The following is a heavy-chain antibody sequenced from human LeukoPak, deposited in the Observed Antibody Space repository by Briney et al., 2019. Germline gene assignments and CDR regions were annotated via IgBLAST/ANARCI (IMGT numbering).Heavy chain of an antibody. CDR3: AREDAGYSSSCHDY. Sequence: GASVKVSCKASGYTFTGYYMHWVRQAPGQGLEWMGWINPNSGGTNYAQKFQGRVTMTRDTSISTAYMELSGLRSDDTALYYCAREDAGYSSSCHDYWGQGTLVTVSS. V-gene: IGHV1-2*02. D-gene: IGHD6-13*01. J-gene: IGHJ4*02. CDR2: INPNSGGT. CDR1: GYTFTGYY.